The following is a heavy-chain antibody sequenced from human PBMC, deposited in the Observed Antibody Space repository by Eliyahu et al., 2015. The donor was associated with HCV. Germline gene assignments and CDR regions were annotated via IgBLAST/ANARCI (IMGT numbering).Heavy chain of an antibody. CDR3: ARVRAGEIFSSYFDL. CDR1: GFTFSSYS. V-gene: IGHV3-21*01. J-gene: IGHJ2*01. D-gene: IGHD7-27*01. CDR2: ISSSSTYI. Sequence: EVQVVESGGGLVXPGGSLRLSCAASGFTFSSYSINWVRQAPGKGLEWVSSISSSSTYIYYADSVKGRFTISRDNAENSLYLQMDSLRVEDTAVYYCARVRAGEIFSSYFDLWGRGTLVTVSS.